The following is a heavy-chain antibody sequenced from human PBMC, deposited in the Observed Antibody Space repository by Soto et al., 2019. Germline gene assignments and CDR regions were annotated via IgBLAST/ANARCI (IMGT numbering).Heavy chain of an antibody. Sequence: SETLSLSCAVYGGSFSGYFWSWIRQPPGKGLEWIGEINHSGSTNYNPSLKSRVTISVDTSKNQFSLKLSSVTAADTAVYYCARGFTRTYTVTMPLNWWVDYWGHGTLVTVSS. CDR2: INHSGST. CDR1: GGSFSGYF. J-gene: IGHJ4*01. D-gene: IGHD4-17*01. V-gene: IGHV4-34*01. CDR3: ARGFTRTYTVTMPLNWWVDY.